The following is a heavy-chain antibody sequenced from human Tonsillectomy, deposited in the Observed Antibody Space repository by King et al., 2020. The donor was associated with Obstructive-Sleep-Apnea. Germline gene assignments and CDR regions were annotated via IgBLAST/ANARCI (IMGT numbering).Heavy chain of an antibody. D-gene: IGHD4-11*01. CDR3: LKAFTVTVPKFDY. V-gene: IGHV3-43D*03. Sequence: VQLVESGGGVVQPGGSLRLSCAASGFIFDDYAMHWVRQAPGKGLEWVSLISWDGSSTYFADSVQGRFTISRDNGKSSLYLQRNSLRAEDAAFYYCLKAFTVTVPKFDYWGQGTLVTVSS. CDR2: ISWDGSST. CDR1: GFIFDDYA. J-gene: IGHJ4*02.